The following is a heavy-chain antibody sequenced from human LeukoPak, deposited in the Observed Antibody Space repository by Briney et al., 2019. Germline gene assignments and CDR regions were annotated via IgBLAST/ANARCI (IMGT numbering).Heavy chain of an antibody. V-gene: IGHV3-73*01. D-gene: IGHD2-2*01. CDR1: GFTFSGSA. CDR2: IRSRANSYAT. J-gene: IGHJ4*02. Sequence: GGSLKLSCAASGFTFSGSAMHWVRQASGKGLEWVGRIRSRANSYATAYAASVKGRFTISRDDSKNTAYLQMNSLKTEDTAVYYCTRHPDIVVVPAAALDYWGQGTLVTVSS. CDR3: TRHPDIVVVPAAALDY.